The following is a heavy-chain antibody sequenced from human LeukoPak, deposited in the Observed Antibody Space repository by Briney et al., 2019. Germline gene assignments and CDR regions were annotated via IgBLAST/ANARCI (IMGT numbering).Heavy chain of an antibody. D-gene: IGHD3-22*01. V-gene: IGHV1-24*01. J-gene: IGHJ3*02. CDR2: FDPEYQKT. Sequence: ASVKVSCKLSGDSLTELSIHWVRQAPGKGLEWMGGFDPEYQKTIYAERFQDRVTLTEDTSTDTAYMELSSLRSDDTAVYYCATGGPMIAVFITSRPFDIWGQGTMVTVSS. CDR3: ATGGPMIAVFITSRPFDI. CDR1: GDSLTELS.